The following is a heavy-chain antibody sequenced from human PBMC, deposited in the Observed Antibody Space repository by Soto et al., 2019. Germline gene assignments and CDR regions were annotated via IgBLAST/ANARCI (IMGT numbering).Heavy chain of an antibody. J-gene: IGHJ4*02. D-gene: IGHD4-17*01. CDR2: IWYDGTQK. CDR3: ARAGGTTVTGLWHFDS. V-gene: IGHV3-33*01. Sequence: HPGGSLRVSCEESGFTFNTYSMHWVRQPPGKGLEWLAAIWYDGTQKYYADSVKGRFIISRDNSKKTLYLEMNSLRAEDTAVYYCARAGGTTVTGLWHFDSWGQGTLVTVSS. CDR1: GFTFNTYS.